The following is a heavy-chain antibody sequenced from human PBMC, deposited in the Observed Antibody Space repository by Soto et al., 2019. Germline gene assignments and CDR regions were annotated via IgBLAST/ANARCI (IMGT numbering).Heavy chain of an antibody. Sequence: GGSLRLSCAASGFTFSSYWMSWVRQAPGKGLEWVANIKQDGSEKYYVDSVKGRFTISRDNAKNSLYLQMNSLRAEDTAVYYCARDSNTIFGVVIAYYYYGMDVWGQGTTVTVSS. V-gene: IGHV3-7*01. CDR3: ARDSNTIFGVVIAYYYYGMDV. J-gene: IGHJ6*02. CDR1: GFTFSSYW. D-gene: IGHD3-3*01. CDR2: IKQDGSEK.